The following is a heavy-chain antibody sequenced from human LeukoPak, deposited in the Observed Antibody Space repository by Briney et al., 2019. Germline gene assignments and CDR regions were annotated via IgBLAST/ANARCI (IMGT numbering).Heavy chain of an antibody. CDR2: MNPNSGNT. D-gene: IGHD3-9*01. J-gene: IGHJ2*01. CDR1: GYTFTSYG. CDR3: ARRRYFDWFDINWYFDL. Sequence: ASVKVSCKASGYTFTSYGISWVRQAPGQGLEWMGWMNPNSGNTGYAQKFQGRVTMTRNTSISTAYMELSSLRSEDTAVYYCARRRYFDWFDINWYFDLWGRGTLVTVSS. V-gene: IGHV1-8*02.